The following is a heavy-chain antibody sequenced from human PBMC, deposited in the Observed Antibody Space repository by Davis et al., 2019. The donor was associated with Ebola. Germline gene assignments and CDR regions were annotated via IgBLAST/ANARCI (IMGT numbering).Heavy chain of an antibody. CDR1: GGSITTYY. Sequence: PSETLSLTCTVSGGSITTYYWSWLRQPAGKGLEWIGRIYTSGDTKYTPSLESRVAMSVDRSKNQFSLTLKSVTAADTAVYYCARDYPTTVEDVFDIWGQGTMVIVSS. J-gene: IGHJ3*02. CDR3: ARDYPTTVEDVFDI. CDR2: IYTSGDT. D-gene: IGHD4-23*01. V-gene: IGHV4-4*07.